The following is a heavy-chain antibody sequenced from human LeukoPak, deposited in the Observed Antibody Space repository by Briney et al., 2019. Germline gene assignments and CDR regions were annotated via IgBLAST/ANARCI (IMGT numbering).Heavy chain of an antibody. CDR3: ARGHYDVLAASYKWTPDY. J-gene: IGHJ4*02. CDR1: GVTFNTIN. Sequence: PGGSLRLSCAASGVTFNTINMNWVRQAPGKGLEWVSSITSGGDYIYYADSVKGRFTTSRDNAKNSLSLQLNSLRVEDTAVYYCARGHYDVLAASYKWTPDYWGQGTLVTVSS. D-gene: IGHD3-9*01. CDR2: ITSGGDYI. V-gene: IGHV3-21*01.